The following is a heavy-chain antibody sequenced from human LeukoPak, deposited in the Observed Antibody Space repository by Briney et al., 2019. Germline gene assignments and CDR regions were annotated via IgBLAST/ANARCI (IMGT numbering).Heavy chain of an antibody. CDR1: GGSISSYY. V-gene: IGHV4-59*01. J-gene: IGHJ3*02. D-gene: IGHD3-10*01. CDR3: ARGWFGELYDAFDI. Sequence: SETLSLTCTVSGGSISSYYWSWIRQPPGKGLEWIGYIYYSGSTNYNPSLKSRVTISVDTSKNQFSLKLSPVTAADTAVYYCARGWFGELYDAFDIWGQGTMVTVSS. CDR2: IYYSGST.